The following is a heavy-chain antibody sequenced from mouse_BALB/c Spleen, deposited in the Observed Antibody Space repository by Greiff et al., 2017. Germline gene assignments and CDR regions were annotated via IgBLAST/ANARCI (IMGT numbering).Heavy chain of an antibody. J-gene: IGHJ3*01. Sequence: EVHLVESGPGLVKPSQSLSLTCTVTGYSITSDYAWNWIRQFPGNKLEWMGYISYSGSTSYNPSLESRISITRDTSKNQFFLQLNSVTTEDTATYYCARTYYRYDVFAYWGQGTLVTVSA. V-gene: IGHV3-2*02. CDR2: ISYSGST. CDR3: ARTYYRYDVFAY. D-gene: IGHD2-14*01. CDR1: GYSITSDYA.